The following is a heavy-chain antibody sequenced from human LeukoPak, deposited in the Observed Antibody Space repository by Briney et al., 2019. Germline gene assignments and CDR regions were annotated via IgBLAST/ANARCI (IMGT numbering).Heavy chain of an antibody. Sequence: GGSLRLSCAASGFTFSTYSIIWVRQAPGRGLDWVSSISSSSSYIYYADSVKGRFTISRDNAKNSLYLQMNSLTAEDTAVYYCAKTFPSGSYTSGYWGQGTLVTVSS. CDR3: AKTFPSGSYTSGY. D-gene: IGHD1-26*01. J-gene: IGHJ4*02. CDR2: ISSSSSYI. CDR1: GFTFSTYS. V-gene: IGHV3-21*01.